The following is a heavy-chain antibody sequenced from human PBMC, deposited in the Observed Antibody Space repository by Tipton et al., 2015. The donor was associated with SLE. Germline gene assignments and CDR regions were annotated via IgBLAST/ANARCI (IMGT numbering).Heavy chain of an antibody. CDR2: ISYDGTKK. J-gene: IGHJ4*02. CDR1: GLTFSDYY. Sequence: SLRLSCAASGLTFSDYYMHWVRQAPARGLEWVAGISYDGTKKYDADSVKGRFTISRDNSKNTLYLQMNSLRAEDTAVYYCAKDKGGVALLVLLDYWGQGTLVTVSS. CDR3: AKDKGGVALLVLLDY. V-gene: IGHV3-30*18. D-gene: IGHD3-16*01.